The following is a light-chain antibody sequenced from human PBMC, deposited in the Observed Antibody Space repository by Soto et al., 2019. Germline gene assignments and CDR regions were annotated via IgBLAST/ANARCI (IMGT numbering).Light chain of an antibody. Sequence: QSALTQPASVSGSPGQSITISCTGTSSDVGGYNYVSWYQQHPGKAPKLMIYDVSNRPSGVSNRFSGSQSGNTASLTISGLQAEDEADYYCSSYTSSSTPYVFGTGTKVTFL. J-gene: IGLJ1*01. CDR1: SSDVGGYNY. CDR2: DVS. V-gene: IGLV2-14*01. CDR3: SSYTSSSTPYV.